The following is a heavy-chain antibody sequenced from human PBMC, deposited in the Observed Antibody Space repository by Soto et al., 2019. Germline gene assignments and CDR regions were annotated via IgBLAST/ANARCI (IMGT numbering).Heavy chain of an antibody. CDR3: AKAASSSGWYWYFEL. V-gene: IGHV3-23*01. CDR2: ISGSGGST. CDR1: GFTFSSYA. J-gene: IGHJ2*01. D-gene: IGHD6-19*01. Sequence: EVQLLESGGGLVQPGGSLRLSCAASGFTFSSYAMSWVRQAPGKGLEWVSDISGSGGSTYYADSVKGRFTISRDNSKNTLYLQMNSLGAEDTAVYYCAKAASSSGWYWYFELWGRGSLVTVSS.